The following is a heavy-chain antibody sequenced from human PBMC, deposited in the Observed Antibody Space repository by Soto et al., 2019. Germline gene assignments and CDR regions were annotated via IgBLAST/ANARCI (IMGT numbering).Heavy chain of an antibody. V-gene: IGHV4-34*01. CDR1: GGSLSGYY. Sequence: PSETLSLTCAVYGGSLSGYYWSWIRQPPGKGLEWIGEINHSGSTNYNPSLKSRVTISVDTSKNQFSLKLSSVTAADTAVYYCARGWVAATQIRFDPWGQGTLVTVSS. D-gene: IGHD2-15*01. J-gene: IGHJ5*02. CDR2: INHSGST. CDR3: ARGWVAATQIRFDP.